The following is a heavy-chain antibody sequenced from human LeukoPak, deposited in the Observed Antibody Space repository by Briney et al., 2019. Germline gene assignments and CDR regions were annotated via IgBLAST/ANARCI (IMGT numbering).Heavy chain of an antibody. V-gene: IGHV3-48*01. CDR3: ARFNYYYYYMDV. CDR1: GSTFSRYA. Sequence: PGGSLRLSCGASGSTFSRYAMSWVRQAPGKGLEWVSYISSRSRTIYYADSVKGRFTISRDNAKNSLYLQINSLRAEDTAVYYCARFNYYYYYMDVWGKGTTVTVSS. CDR2: ISSRSRTI. J-gene: IGHJ6*03.